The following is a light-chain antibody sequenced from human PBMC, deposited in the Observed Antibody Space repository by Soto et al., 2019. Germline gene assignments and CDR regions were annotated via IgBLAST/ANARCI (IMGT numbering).Light chain of an antibody. J-gene: IGKJ1*01. Sequence: EIVLTQSACTLSLSPGERATLSCRASQSVSSSYLAWYQQKPGQAPRLLIYGASSRATGIPDRFSGSGSGTDFTLTISSLQPEDFATYYCHQYNTWTFGQGTKVDIK. CDR3: HQYNTWT. CDR2: GAS. CDR1: QSVSSSY. V-gene: IGKV3-20*01.